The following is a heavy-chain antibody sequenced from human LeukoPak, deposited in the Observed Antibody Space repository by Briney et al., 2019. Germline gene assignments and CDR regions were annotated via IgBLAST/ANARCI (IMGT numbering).Heavy chain of an antibody. CDR2: INHSGST. D-gene: IGHD5-18*01. V-gene: IGHV4-34*01. J-gene: IGHJ4*02. CDR1: GGSFSGYY. CDR3: ARSFSGYSYGRLVY. Sequence: SETLSLTCAVYGGSFSGYYWSWIRQPPGKGMEWIGEINHSGSTNYNPSLKSRVTISVDTSKNQFSLKLSSVTAADTAVYYCARSFSGYSYGRLVYWGQGTLVTVSS.